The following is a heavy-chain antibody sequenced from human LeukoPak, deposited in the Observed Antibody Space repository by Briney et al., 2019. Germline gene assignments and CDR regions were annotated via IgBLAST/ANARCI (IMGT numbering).Heavy chain of an antibody. CDR2: ISGSGGST. Sequence: GGSLRLSCAVSGFTFSSYWMHWVRQAPGKGLEWVSAISGSGGSTYYADSVKGRFTISRDNSKNTLYLQMKRLRAEDTAVYYCASVDFWSGYYSGSSDYWGQGALVTVSS. V-gene: IGHV3-23*01. D-gene: IGHD3-3*01. J-gene: IGHJ4*02. CDR3: ASVDFWSGYYSGSSDY. CDR1: GFTFSSYW.